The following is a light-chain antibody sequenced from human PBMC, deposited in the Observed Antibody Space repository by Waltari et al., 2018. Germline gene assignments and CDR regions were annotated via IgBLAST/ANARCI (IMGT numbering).Light chain of an antibody. V-gene: IGKV1-33*01. CDR2: DAS. J-gene: IGKJ2*01. CDR1: QAINNY. CDR3: QQYENVPYT. Sequence: DIQMAQSPSSLSASVRDRVTITCQASQAINNYLNWYKQQPGKAPERLIYDASKLETGVPTRWSGSGDGTDFTFKISSLQLEDLATYDGQQYENVPYTFGHGTKLEIK.